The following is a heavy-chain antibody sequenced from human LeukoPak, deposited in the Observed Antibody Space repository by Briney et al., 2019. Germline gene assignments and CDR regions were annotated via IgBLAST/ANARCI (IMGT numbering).Heavy chain of an antibody. D-gene: IGHD1-26*01. CDR2: ISGSGGST. CDR1: GFTFSSYA. J-gene: IGHJ4*02. CDR3: AKTHSGSYYPFGY. Sequence: GGSLRLSCAASGFTFSSYAMSWVRQAPGKGLEWVSAISGSGGSTYYADSVRGRFTISRDNSKNTLYLQMNSLRAEDTAVYYCAKTHSGSYYPFGYWGQGTLVTVSS. V-gene: IGHV3-23*01.